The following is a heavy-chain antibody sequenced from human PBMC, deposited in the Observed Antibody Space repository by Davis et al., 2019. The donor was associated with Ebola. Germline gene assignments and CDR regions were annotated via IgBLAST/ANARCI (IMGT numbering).Heavy chain of an antibody. J-gene: IGHJ4*02. Sequence: PSETLSLTCAVYGGSFSGYYWGWVRQPPEKGLEWLGIILHSGTTYYNPSVNSRVTISVDTSKNQFSLKLSSVTAADTAVYYCARGVGGSLLWGQGTLVTASS. V-gene: IGHV4-34*12. CDR3: ARGVGGSLL. CDR2: ILHSGTT. CDR1: GGSFSGYY. D-gene: IGHD1-26*01.